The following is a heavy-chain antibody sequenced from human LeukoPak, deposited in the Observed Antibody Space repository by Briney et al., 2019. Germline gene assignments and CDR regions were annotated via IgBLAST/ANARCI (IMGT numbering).Heavy chain of an antibody. D-gene: IGHD4-17*01. CDR1: GGSISSFY. J-gene: IGHJ4*02. Sequence: PSETLSLTCTVSGGSISSFYWSWIRQPPGKGLEWIGYMYNRGNTNYNPSLKSRVTISEDTSQKQLSLQLRSVTAAGTAVYYCAATIKRDYGDTNLDYWGQGALVTVSS. CDR3: AATIKRDYGDTNLDY. CDR2: MYNRGNT. V-gene: IGHV4-59*01.